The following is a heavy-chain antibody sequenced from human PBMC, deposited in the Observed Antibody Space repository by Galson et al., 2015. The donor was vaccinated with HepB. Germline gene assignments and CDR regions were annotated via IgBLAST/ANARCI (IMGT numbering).Heavy chain of an antibody. CDR1: GFTFSDHY. Sequence: SLRLSCAASGFTFSDHYMDWVRQAPGKGLEWVGRTRNKANSYTTEYAASVKGRFTISRDDSKNSLYLQMNSLKTEDTAVYYCARAPRIAAAGTDNYYYYGMDVWGQGTTVTVSS. D-gene: IGHD6-13*01. CDR3: ARAPRIAAAGTDNYYYYGMDV. V-gene: IGHV3-72*01. CDR2: TRNKANSYTT. J-gene: IGHJ6*02.